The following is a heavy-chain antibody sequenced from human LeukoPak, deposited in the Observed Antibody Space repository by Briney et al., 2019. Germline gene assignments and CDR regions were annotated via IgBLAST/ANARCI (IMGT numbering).Heavy chain of an antibody. CDR3: AKDLYPWQKVTTLVDH. J-gene: IGHJ4*02. Sequence: ASVKVSCKTSGYNFDSYSINWVRQAPGQGLEWMGWINPYNDNTKYAQKFQGRVTMTTDTSTRTVYMELSGLRSDDTAMYYCAKDLYPWQKVTTLVDHWGQGTLVTVS. D-gene: IGHD2-21*02. V-gene: IGHV1-18*01. CDR1: GYNFDSYS. CDR2: INPYNDNT.